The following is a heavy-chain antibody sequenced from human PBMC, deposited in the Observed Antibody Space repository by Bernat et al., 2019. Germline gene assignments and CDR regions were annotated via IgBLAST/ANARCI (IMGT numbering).Heavy chain of an antibody. CDR1: GGSISSSSYY. CDR2: IYYSGST. CDR3: ARHTQRWFGELSFDY. V-gene: IGHV4-39*01. D-gene: IGHD3-10*01. J-gene: IGHJ4*02. Sequence: QLQLQESGPGLVKPSETLSLTCTVSGGSISSSSYYWGWIRQPPGKGLEWIGSIYYSGSTYYNPSLKSRVTISVDTSKNQFSLKLSSVTAADTAVYYCARHTQRWFGELSFDYGGQGTLVTVSS.